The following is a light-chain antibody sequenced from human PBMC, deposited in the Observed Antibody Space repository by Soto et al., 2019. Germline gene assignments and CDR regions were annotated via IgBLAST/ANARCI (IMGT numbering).Light chain of an antibody. Sequence: QSELTQSPSVSGAPGQRVTISCTGSSSNIGAGYAVHWYQQLPGVTPKLLIYDDTHRPSGVPDRFSGSRSGTSASLGIAGLRAEDEASYYCHSYDSSLIASVFGGGTKLTVL. CDR3: HSYDSSLIASV. CDR1: SSNIGAGYA. V-gene: IGLV1-40*01. CDR2: DDT. J-gene: IGLJ3*02.